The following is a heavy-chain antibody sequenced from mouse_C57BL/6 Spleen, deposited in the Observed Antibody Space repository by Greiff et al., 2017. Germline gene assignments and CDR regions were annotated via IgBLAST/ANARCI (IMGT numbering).Heavy chain of an antibody. Sequence: QVTLKESGPGILQPSQTLSLSCSSSGFSLSTSGMGVGRIRQPPGKGLGWRVHIWWDGDKYYNPALKSRLTISKDTSKNQVFLKIANVDTADTATYDCARMTAQAPYFDYWGQGTTLTVSS. CDR3: ARMTAQAPYFDY. V-gene: IGHV8-8*01. CDR1: GFSLSTSGMG. CDR2: IWWDGDK. J-gene: IGHJ2*01. D-gene: IGHD3-2*02.